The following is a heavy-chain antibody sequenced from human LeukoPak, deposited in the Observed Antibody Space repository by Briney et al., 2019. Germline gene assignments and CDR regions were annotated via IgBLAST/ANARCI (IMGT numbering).Heavy chain of an antibody. J-gene: IGHJ4*02. CDR1: GGSFSGYY. CDR3: ARGPPYYFDY. V-gene: IGHV4-34*01. CDR2: INHSGST. Sequence: SETLSLTCAVYGGSFSGYYWSWIRQPPGKGLEWIGEINHSGSTNYNPSLKSRATISVDTSKNQFSLKLSSVTAADTAVYYCARGPPYYFDYWGQGTLVTVSS.